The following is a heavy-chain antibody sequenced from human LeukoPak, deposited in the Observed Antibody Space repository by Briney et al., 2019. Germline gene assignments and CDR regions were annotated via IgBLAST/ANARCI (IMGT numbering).Heavy chain of an antibody. V-gene: IGHV3-30*01. CDR1: GFTFCNYA. CDR2: ISSGGTYE. Sequence: GGSLRLSCAASGFTFCNYAMHWVRQAPGKGLEWVSLISSGGTYEYYADSVKGRFTISRDNSKNTLYLQLNSLRAEDTAVYYCARDSTYYYDSGSSGPHYFDNWGQGTLVTVSS. CDR3: ARDSTYYYDSGSSGPHYFDN. D-gene: IGHD3-10*01. J-gene: IGHJ4*02.